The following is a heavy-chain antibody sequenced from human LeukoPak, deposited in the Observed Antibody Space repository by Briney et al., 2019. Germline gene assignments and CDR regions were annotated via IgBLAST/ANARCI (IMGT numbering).Heavy chain of an antibody. V-gene: IGHV1-18*01. D-gene: IGHD3-10*01. Sequence: GASVTVSCKASGYTFTSYGISWVRQAPGQGLEWMGWISAYNGNTNYAQKLQGRVTMTTDTSTSTAYMELRSLRSDDTAVYYCATARITMVRGVIITPDFDYWGQGTLVTVSS. CDR2: ISAYNGNT. CDR1: GYTFTSYG. J-gene: IGHJ4*02. CDR3: ATARITMVRGVIITPDFDY.